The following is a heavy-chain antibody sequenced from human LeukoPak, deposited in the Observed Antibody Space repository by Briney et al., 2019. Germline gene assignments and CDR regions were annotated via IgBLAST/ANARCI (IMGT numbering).Heavy chain of an antibody. J-gene: IGHJ4*02. CDR1: GFTFSTYT. CDR2: IGSSGGGI. D-gene: IGHD7-27*01. Sequence: GGSLRLSCAASGFTFSTYTMYWVRHPPGKRLEWVSIIGSSGGGIHYADSVKGRFTTSRDNSKNALHLQMNSLRVEDTAVYYCAIDPNWGTHSWGQGVLVTVSS. CDR3: AIDPNWGTHS. V-gene: IGHV3-23*01.